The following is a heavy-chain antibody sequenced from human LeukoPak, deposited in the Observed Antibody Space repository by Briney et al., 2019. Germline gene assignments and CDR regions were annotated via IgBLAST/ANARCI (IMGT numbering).Heavy chain of an antibody. CDR2: IYYSGST. J-gene: IGHJ6*03. D-gene: IGHD6-13*01. V-gene: IGHV4-39*07. Sequence: SETLSLTCTVSGASVSGSAYYWGWIRQPPGKGLEWIGNIYYSGSTYYNESLESRVTISIDTSKNQFSLKLSSVTAADTAVYYCARVGRRGGSPIAAAGKHYYYYYMDIWGKGTTVTISS. CDR1: GASVSGSAYY. CDR3: ARVGRRGGSPIAAAGKHYYYYYMDI.